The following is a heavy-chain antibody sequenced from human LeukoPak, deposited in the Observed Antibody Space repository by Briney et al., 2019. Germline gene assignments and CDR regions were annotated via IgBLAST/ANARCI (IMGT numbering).Heavy chain of an antibody. D-gene: IGHD3-3*01. V-gene: IGHV3-30*18. CDR3: AKAQYDFWSGDTNFDY. CDR2: ISYDGSNK. J-gene: IGHJ4*02. CDR1: GFTFSSYG. Sequence: PRRSLRLSCAASGFTFSSYGMHWVRQAPGKGLEWVAVISYDGSNKYYADSVKGRFTISRDNSKNTLYLQMNSLRAEDTAVYYCAKAQYDFWSGDTNFDYWGQGTLVTVSS.